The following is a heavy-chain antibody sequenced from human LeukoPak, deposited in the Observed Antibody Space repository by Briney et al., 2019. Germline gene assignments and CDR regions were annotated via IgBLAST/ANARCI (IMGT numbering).Heavy chain of an antibody. V-gene: IGHV4-59*01. CDR3: ARHLAYYDFLSGYSPFDY. D-gene: IGHD3-3*01. Sequence: SETLSLTCTVSGGSISSYYWSWIRQPPGKGLEWIGYIYYSGSTNYNPSLKSRVTISVDTSKNQFSLKLSSVTAADTAVYYCARHLAYYDFLSGYSPFDYWGQGTLVTVSS. J-gene: IGHJ4*02. CDR1: GGSISSYY. CDR2: IYYSGST.